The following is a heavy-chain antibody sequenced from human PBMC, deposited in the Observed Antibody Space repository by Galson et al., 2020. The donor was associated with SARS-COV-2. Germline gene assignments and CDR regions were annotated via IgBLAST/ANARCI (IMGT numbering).Heavy chain of an antibody. CDR2: IYYSGSS. CDR1: GGSIGSSSYY. CDR3: AGVLGESSGAFWTPDGGMDV. V-gene: IGHV4-39*07. J-gene: IGHJ6*02. D-gene: IGHD3-16*01. Sequence: SETLSLTCTVYGGSIGSSSYYWGWIRQPPGKGLEWIATIYYSGSSFYSPSPQSRVTISLDMSKNQFSLKLCSVTAADTAVYYCAGVLGESSGAFWTPDGGMDVWGQGTTVTVSS.